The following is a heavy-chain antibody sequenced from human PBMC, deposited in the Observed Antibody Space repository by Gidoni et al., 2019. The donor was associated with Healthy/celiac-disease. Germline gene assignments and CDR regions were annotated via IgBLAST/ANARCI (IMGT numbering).Heavy chain of an antibody. Sequence: QVQLQQWGAGLLKPSETLSLTCAVYGGSFSGYYWSWIRQPPGKGLEWIGEINHSGSTNYNTALKSRVTISVDTSKNQFSLKLGSVTAADTAVYYCARGGRAGTFPRPAVGWFDPWGQGTLVTVSS. CDR3: ARGGRAGTFPRPAVGWFDP. D-gene: IGHD6-13*01. CDR2: INHSGST. V-gene: IGHV4-34*01. J-gene: IGHJ5*02. CDR1: GGSFSGYY.